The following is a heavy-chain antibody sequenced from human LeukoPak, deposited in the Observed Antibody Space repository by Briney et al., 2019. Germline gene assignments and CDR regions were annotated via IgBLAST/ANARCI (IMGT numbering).Heavy chain of an antibody. J-gene: IGHJ3*02. V-gene: IGHV4-61*02. CDR3: ARGQYSYDSSGAFDI. CDR1: GDSISSGDYY. D-gene: IGHD3-22*01. Sequence: SETLSLTCTVSGDSISSGDYYWSWVRRPAGKGLEWIGRISSSGSTNYNPSLKSRVTISVDTSKNQFSLKLSSVTAADTAVYFCARGQYSYDSSGAFDIWGQGTMVTVSS. CDR2: ISSSGST.